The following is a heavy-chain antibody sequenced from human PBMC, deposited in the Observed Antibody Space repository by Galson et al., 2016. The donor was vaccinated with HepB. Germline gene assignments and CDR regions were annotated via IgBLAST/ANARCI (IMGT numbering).Heavy chain of an antibody. V-gene: IGHV4-31*03. CDR3: ARAWYYYYYMDV. Sequence: TLSLTCTVSGGSISSGGYYWSWIRRHPGKGLEWIGYIYYSGSTYYNPSLKSRVTISVDTSKNQFSLKLSSVTAADTAVYYCARAWYYYYYMDVWGKGTTVTVSS. CDR2: IYYSGST. J-gene: IGHJ6*03. CDR1: GGSISSGGYY.